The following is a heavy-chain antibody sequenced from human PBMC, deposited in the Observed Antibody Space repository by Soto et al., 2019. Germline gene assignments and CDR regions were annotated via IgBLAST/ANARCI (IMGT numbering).Heavy chain of an antibody. J-gene: IGHJ4*02. V-gene: IGHV3-30-3*01. CDR1: GFTFSSYA. D-gene: IGHD6-19*01. Sequence: QVQLVESGGGVVQPGRSLRLSCAASGFTFSSYAMHWVRQAPGKGLEWVAVISYDGTNKYYADSVKGRFTISRDNSKNTLYLQMNSLRAEDTAVYYCARVREQWLVGLTGYWGQGTQVTVSS. CDR3: ARVREQWLVGLTGY. CDR2: ISYDGTNK.